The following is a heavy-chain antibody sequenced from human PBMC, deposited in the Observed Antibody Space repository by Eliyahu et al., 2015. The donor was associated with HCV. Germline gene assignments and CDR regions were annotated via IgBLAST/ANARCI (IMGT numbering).Heavy chain of an antibody. Sequence: EVQLLESGGGLVQPGGSLRLSCAASGFTFSXYAMXWVRXAPAKGLEWVSAISGSGSSTYYADSVKGRFTISRDNSKNTLYLQMNSLRAEDTAVYYCAKRGAVLVPAARLDYYDMDVWGQGTTVTVSS. V-gene: IGHV3-23*01. CDR3: AKRGAVLVPAARLDYYDMDV. CDR1: GFTFSXYA. CDR2: ISGSGSST. J-gene: IGHJ6*02. D-gene: IGHD2-2*01.